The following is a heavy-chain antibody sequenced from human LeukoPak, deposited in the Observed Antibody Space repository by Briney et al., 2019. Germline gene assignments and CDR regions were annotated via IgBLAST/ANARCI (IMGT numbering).Heavy chain of an antibody. V-gene: IGHV3-23*01. D-gene: IGHD4-17*01. CDR3: ARRTVTEYYFDY. CDR1: GFTFSSYA. CDR2: ISGSGGST. J-gene: IGHJ4*02. Sequence: GGSLRLSCAASGFTFSSYAMSWVRQAPGKGLEWVSAISGSGGSTYYADSVKGRFTISRDNPKNTLYLQMNSLRPEDTAVYYCARRTVTEYYFDYWGQGTLVTVSS.